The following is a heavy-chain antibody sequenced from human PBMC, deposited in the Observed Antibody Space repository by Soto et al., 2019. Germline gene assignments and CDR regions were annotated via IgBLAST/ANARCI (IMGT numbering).Heavy chain of an antibody. Sequence: GGSLRLSCAASGFTVSSDYMTWLRQAPGKGLEWVSVMYSGGSTYYADFVKGRFTISRDNSKNSIYIKMNRLRAEDTAVYYCARAGDCSRTSCLNWLELWGQGRLV. CDR1: GFTVSSDY. V-gene: IGHV3-66*01. CDR2: MYSGGST. CDR3: ARAGDCSRTSCLNWLEL. J-gene: IGHJ5*02. D-gene: IGHD2-2*01.